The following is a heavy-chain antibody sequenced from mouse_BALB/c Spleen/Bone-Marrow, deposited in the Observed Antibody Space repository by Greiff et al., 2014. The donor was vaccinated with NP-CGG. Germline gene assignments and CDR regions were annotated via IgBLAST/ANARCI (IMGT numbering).Heavy chain of an antibody. CDR3: ARFAGTPYTMDY. CDR2: IHYSGIT. D-gene: IGHD4-1*01. CDR1: GYSITSYYS. Sequence: EVQLQQSGPDLVKPSQSLSLTCTVTGYSITSYYSWHWIRQFPGNKLEWMGYIHYSGITVYNPSLKSRISITRDTSNNQFFLQLNSVTTEDTATDYRARFAGTPYTMDYWGQGTSVTVSS. J-gene: IGHJ4*01. V-gene: IGHV3-1*02.